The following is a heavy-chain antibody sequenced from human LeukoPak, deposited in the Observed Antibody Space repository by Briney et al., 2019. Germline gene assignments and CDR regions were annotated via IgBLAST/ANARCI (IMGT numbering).Heavy chain of an antibody. Sequence: PSETLSLTCAVYGGSFSGYYWSWIRQPPGKGLEWIGEINHSGSTNYNPSLKSRVTISVDTSKNQFSLKLSSVTAAGTAVYYCARAPYYDFWSGYYRAFDIWGQGTMVTVSS. CDR2: INHSGST. CDR3: ARAPYYDFWSGYYRAFDI. CDR1: GGSFSGYY. D-gene: IGHD3-3*01. J-gene: IGHJ3*02. V-gene: IGHV4-34*01.